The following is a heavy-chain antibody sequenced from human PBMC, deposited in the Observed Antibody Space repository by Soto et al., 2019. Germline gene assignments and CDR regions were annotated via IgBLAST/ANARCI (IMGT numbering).Heavy chain of an antibody. CDR1: EFTVSI. Sequence: EVQLVESGGGFIQPGGSLRLSCAASEFTVSIHDCVRQAPGKGLGWLSVADSVKGRITVSRDNSKNTLYLQMNSLRAEDTAVYYCAKDGSRDWNLINGFDPWGQGTLVTVSS. J-gene: IGHJ5*02. V-gene: IGHV3-66*03. CDR3: AKDGSRDWNLINGFDP. D-gene: IGHD1-1*01.